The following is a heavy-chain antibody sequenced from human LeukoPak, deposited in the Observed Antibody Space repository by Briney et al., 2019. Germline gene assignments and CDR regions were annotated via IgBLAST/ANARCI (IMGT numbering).Heavy chain of an antibody. CDR1: GDSVSSISAA. Sequence: SQTLSLTCAISGDSVSSISAAWNWIRQSPSRGLEWLGRTYYRSKWYNDYAVSVKSRITINPDTSKNQFSLQLNSVTPEDTAVYYCARDGDSSSWTPYYYYGMDVWGQGTTVTVSS. J-gene: IGHJ6*02. D-gene: IGHD6-13*01. V-gene: IGHV6-1*01. CDR2: TYYRSKWYN. CDR3: ARDGDSSSWTPYYYYGMDV.